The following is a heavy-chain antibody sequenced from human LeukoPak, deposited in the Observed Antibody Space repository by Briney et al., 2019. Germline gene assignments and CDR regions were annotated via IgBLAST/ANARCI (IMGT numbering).Heavy chain of an antibody. CDR3: VREAPGDNDPSNVDY. Sequence: GGSLRLSCAASGFTFNIFGMHWVGQAPGKGLEWVAAIWFDGSHQYYADSVMGRFTISRDNSKDTLYLQMNRLRAEDTAVYFCVREAPGDNDPSNVDYWGQGTLVTVSS. CDR1: GFTFNIFG. D-gene: IGHD4-17*01. V-gene: IGHV3-33*01. CDR2: IWFDGSHQ. J-gene: IGHJ4*02.